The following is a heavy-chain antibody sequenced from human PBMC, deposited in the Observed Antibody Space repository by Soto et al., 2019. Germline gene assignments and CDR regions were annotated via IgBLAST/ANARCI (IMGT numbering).Heavy chain of an antibody. V-gene: IGHV4-59*01. D-gene: IGHD6-19*01. CDR3: AREEWTHSSGPLGFDP. Sequence: QVQLQESGPGLVKPSETLSLTCTVSGGSISSYYWSWIRQPPGKGLEWIGYIYYSGSTNYNPSLRRRVTISVDTSKNQFSLKLSSVTAADTAVYYCAREEWTHSSGPLGFDPWGQGTLVTVSS. J-gene: IGHJ5*02. CDR1: GGSISSYY. CDR2: IYYSGST.